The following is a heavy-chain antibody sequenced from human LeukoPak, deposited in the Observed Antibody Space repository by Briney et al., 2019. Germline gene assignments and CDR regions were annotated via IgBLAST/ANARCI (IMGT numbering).Heavy chain of an antibody. CDR1: GDSISTYY. CDR3: ARLRWQLVGPYFDY. V-gene: IGHV4-59*01. D-gene: IGHD1-26*01. J-gene: IGHJ4*02. Sequence: SETLSLTCSSSGDSISTYYWSWIRQSPGKGLEWIGHTCSSGNTDYNSSLKSRVTISVDTSKSQFSLRLSSVTATDTAVYYCARLRWQLVGPYFDYWGQGILVTVSS. CDR2: TCSSGNT.